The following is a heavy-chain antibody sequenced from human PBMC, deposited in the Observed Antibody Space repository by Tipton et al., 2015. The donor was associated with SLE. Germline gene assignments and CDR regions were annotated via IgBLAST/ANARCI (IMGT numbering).Heavy chain of an antibody. Sequence: TLSLTCAVYGGSFSGYYWSWIRQPPGKGLEWIGEINHSGSTNYNPSLKSRVTISVDTSKNQFSLKLSSVTAADTAVYYCAKGGVERANYDFWDPQLYSFDYWGQGTLVTVSS. D-gene: IGHD3-3*01. CDR3: AKGGVERANYDFWDPQLYSFDY. CDR1: GGSFSGYY. CDR2: INHSGST. J-gene: IGHJ4*02. V-gene: IGHV4-34*01.